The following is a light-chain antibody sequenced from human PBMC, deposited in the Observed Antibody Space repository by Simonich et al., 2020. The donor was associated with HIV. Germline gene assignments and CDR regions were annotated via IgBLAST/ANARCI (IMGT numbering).Light chain of an antibody. Sequence: NFMLTQPHSVSESPGKTITISCTRSSASIASNYVQWYQQRPGSAPTTVIYEDNQRPSGVPDRFSGSKSGNTASLTISGLQAEDEADYYCCSYAPRNTLGVFGGGTKLTVL. V-gene: IGLV6-57*03. CDR2: EDN. J-gene: IGLJ2*01. CDR1: SASIASNY. CDR3: CSYAPRNTLGV.